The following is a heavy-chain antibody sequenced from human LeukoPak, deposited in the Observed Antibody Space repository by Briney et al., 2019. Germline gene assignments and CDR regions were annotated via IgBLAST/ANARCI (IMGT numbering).Heavy chain of an antibody. Sequence: GGSLRLSCAASGFTFSSYGMHWVRQAPGKGLDWVAFIRYDGSNKYCAGSVKGRFTISRDNSKNTLYLQMNSLRAEDTAVYYCAKDSASGSYFPAGVGYWGQGTLVTVSS. CDR1: GFTFSSYG. CDR3: AKDSASGSYFPAGVGY. D-gene: IGHD3-10*01. J-gene: IGHJ4*02. V-gene: IGHV3-30*02. CDR2: IRYDGSNK.